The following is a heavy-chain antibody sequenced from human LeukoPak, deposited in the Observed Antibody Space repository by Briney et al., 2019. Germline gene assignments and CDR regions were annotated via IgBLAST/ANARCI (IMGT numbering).Heavy chain of an antibody. Sequence: RTGGSLRLSCTASGFTLSNFAMSWVRRAPGKGLEWVSGNTGSVEYYANSVKGRFTISRDNSKNTLYLQMNSLVAADTATYYCARGSDLASYNDLEYWGQGTLVTVSS. CDR3: ARGSDLASYNDLEY. CDR1: GFTLSNFA. V-gene: IGHV3-23*01. D-gene: IGHD2-21*01. CDR2: NTGSVE. J-gene: IGHJ4*02.